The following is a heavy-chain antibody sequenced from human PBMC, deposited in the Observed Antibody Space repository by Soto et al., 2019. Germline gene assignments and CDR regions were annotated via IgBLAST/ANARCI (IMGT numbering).Heavy chain of an antibody. D-gene: IGHD2-21*01. V-gene: IGHV3-33*01. CDR2: IWYDGSNK. CDR3: ARAMLSQNSVVLDH. J-gene: IGHJ4*02. Sequence: GGSLRLSCAASGFTFSSHGMHWVRQAPGKGLEWVAVIWYDGSNKYYADSVKGRFTISRDNSKNTLYLQMNSLRAEDTAVYYWARAMLSQNSVVLDHWGQGTLVTVSS. CDR1: GFTFSSHG.